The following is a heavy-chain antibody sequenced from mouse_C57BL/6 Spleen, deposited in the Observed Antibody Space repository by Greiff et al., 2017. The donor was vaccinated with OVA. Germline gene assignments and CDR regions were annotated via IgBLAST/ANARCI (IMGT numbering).Heavy chain of an antibody. J-gene: IGHJ3*01. CDR2: IDPETGGT. CDR1: GYTFTDYE. CDR3: TGWLLLAY. V-gene: IGHV1-15*01. Sequence: QVQLQQSGAELVRLGASVTLSCKASGYTFTDYEMHWVKQTPVHGLEWIGAIDPETGGTAYNPKFKGKAILTADKSSSTAYMELRSLTSEDSAVYYCTGWLLLAYWGQGTLVTVSA. D-gene: IGHD2-3*01.